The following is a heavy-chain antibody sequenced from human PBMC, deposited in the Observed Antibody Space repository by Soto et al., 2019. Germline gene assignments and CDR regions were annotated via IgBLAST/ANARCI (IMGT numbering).Heavy chain of an antibody. D-gene: IGHD3-10*01. CDR3: ARISGSGSFYKRGWFDP. V-gene: IGHV5-51*01. J-gene: IGHJ5*02. CDR1: GYIFVRNW. Sequence: GESLKISCKASGYIFVRNWIAWVRQMPGKGLEWMGTIFPGDSDTRYNPAFQGQVTISVDKSTNTAYLQWSRLKASDTAIYYCARISGSGSFYKRGWFDPWGQGTLVTVSS. CDR2: IFPGDSDT.